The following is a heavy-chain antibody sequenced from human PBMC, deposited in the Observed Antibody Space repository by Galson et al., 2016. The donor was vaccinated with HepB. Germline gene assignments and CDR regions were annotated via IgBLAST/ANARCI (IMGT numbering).Heavy chain of an antibody. V-gene: IGHV4-39*01. CDR3: GSWWIFGVDPAVPYGVDV. J-gene: IGHJ6*02. CDR2: IFYRGST. CDR1: GGSISSNNYY. Sequence: SETLSLTCTVSGGSISSNNYYWGWIRQPPGKGLEWIGTIFYRGSTYYNPSLQSRVTASVDTSKNKFSLKLTSVTAADTAVYYCGSWWIFGVDPAVPYGVDVWGQGTTVTVSS. D-gene: IGHD3-3*01.